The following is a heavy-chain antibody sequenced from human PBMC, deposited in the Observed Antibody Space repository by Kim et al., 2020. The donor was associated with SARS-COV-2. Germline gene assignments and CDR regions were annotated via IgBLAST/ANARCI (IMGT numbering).Heavy chain of an antibody. J-gene: IGHJ4*02. CDR3: ASRPDHLLLYFFDY. CDR1: GYTFNGYF. CDR2: INSKSGAT. V-gene: IGHV1-2*02. Sequence: ASVKVSCKASGYTFNGYFVHWLRQVPGQGLQWLGWINSKSGATTSAQGFHYRVAMTRDTSTTTFYLDLYSLTSDDTAIYYCASRPDHLLLYFFDYWGQGALVLVSS. D-gene: IGHD3-16*02.